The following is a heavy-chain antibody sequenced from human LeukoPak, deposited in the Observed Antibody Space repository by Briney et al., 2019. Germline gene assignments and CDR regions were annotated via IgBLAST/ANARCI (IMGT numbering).Heavy chain of an antibody. Sequence: PGGSLRLSCAASGFTVSSNYMGWVRQAPGKGLEWVSVIYSGGSTYYADSVKGRFTISRDNSKNTLYLQMNSLRAEDTAVYYCARSSFRITIFGVVLNDAFDIWGQGTMVTVSS. CDR1: GFTVSSNY. V-gene: IGHV3-66*01. J-gene: IGHJ3*02. D-gene: IGHD3-3*01. CDR2: IYSGGST. CDR3: ARSSFRITIFGVVLNDAFDI.